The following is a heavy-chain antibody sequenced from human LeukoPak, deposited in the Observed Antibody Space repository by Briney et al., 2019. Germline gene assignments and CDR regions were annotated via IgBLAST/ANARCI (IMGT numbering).Heavy chain of an antibody. V-gene: IGHV4-34*01. D-gene: IGHD1-1*01. Sequence: SETLSLTCAVHGGSFSGYYWSWIRQPPGKGLEWIGEINHSGSTNYNPSLKSGVTISVDTSKNQFSPKLSSVTAADTAVYYCARALNWNPRIYYYGMDVWGQGTTVTVSS. J-gene: IGHJ6*02. CDR2: INHSGST. CDR3: ARALNWNPRIYYYGMDV. CDR1: GGSFSGYY.